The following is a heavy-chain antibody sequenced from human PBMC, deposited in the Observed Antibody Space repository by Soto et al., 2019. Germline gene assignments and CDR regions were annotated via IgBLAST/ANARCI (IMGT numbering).Heavy chain of an antibody. D-gene: IGHD2-2*01. CDR2: INAGNGNT. V-gene: IGHV1-3*01. CDR1: GYTFTTYA. J-gene: IGHJ4*02. CDR3: ARYCTGTSCYGGAADTGDYFDY. Sequence: ASVKVSCKASGYTFTTYAMHWVRQAPGQRLEWMGWINAGNGNTKYSQKFQGRVTITRDTSASTAYMELSSLRSEDTAVYSCARYCTGTSCYGGAADTGDYFDYWGQGTLVTVSS.